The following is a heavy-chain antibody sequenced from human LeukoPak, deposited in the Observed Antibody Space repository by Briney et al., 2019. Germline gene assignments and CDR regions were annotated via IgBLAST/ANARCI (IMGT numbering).Heavy chain of an antibody. J-gene: IGHJ3*02. CDR1: GYSISTGYY. V-gene: IGHV4-38-2*02. CDR3: ARVGGITMIVVLITDAFDI. CDR2: IYHSGTT. D-gene: IGHD3-22*01. Sequence: SETLSLTCTVSGYSISTGYYWGWIRQPPGKGLEWIGSIYHSGTTYYNPSLKSRVTISVDTSKNQFSLKLRSVTAADTAVYYCARVGGITMIVVLITDAFDIWGQGTMVTVSS.